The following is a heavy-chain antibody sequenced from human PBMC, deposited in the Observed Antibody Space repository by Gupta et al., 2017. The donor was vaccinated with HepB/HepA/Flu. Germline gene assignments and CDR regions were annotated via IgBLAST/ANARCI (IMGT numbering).Heavy chain of an antibody. V-gene: IGHV4-59*08. CDR1: TDSISNNF. CDR2: VLYRGGP. J-gene: IGHJ6*02. Sequence: QVQLQESGPGLVKPSETLSLTCTVSTDSISNNFWSWVRQPPGKGLEWIGYVLYRGGPSYNPSLKSRVTISLDTSKNQFSLRLTSVTAADTAVYFCARSRGVPNYYYYGMDVWGQGTTVTVSS. D-gene: IGHD3-10*01. CDR3: ARSRGVPNYYYYGMDV.